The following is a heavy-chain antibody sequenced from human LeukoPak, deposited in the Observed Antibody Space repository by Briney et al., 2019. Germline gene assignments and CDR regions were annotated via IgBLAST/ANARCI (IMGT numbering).Heavy chain of an antibody. Sequence: GGSLRLSCAASGFTFSSYAMSWVRQAPGKGLEWVSAISGSGGSTYYADSVKGRFTISRDNAKNSLYLQMNSLRAEDTAVYYCARVISVAGYDYWGQGTLVTVSS. D-gene: IGHD6-19*01. CDR3: ARVISVAGYDY. CDR2: ISGSGGST. V-gene: IGHV3-23*01. CDR1: GFTFSSYA. J-gene: IGHJ4*02.